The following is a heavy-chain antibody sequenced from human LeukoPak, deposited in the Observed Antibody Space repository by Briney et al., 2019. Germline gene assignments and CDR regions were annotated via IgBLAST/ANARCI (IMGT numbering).Heavy chain of an antibody. Sequence: GGSLRLSCAASGFTFSSYEMNWVRQAPGKGLEWVSYISSSGSTIYYADSVKGRFTISRDNAKNSLYLQMNSLRAEDTAVYYCARAEYSSFDYWGQGTLVTVSS. V-gene: IGHV3-48*03. CDR2: ISSSGSTI. D-gene: IGHD6-19*01. CDR3: ARAEYSSFDY. J-gene: IGHJ4*02. CDR1: GFTFSSYE.